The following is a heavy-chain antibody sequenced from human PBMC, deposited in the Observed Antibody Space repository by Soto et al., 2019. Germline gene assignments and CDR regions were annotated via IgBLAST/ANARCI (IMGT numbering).Heavy chain of an antibody. J-gene: IGHJ6*02. CDR3: ARVLEVPYYYGMDV. Sequence: SETLSLTCTVSGGSISSGDYYWSWIRQPPGKGLEWIGYIYYSGSTYYNPSLKSRVTISVDTSKNQFSLKLSSVTAADTAVYYCARVLEVPYYYGMDVWGQGTTVTVS. CDR2: IYYSGST. V-gene: IGHV4-30-4*01. CDR1: GGSISSGDYY. D-gene: IGHD2-8*02.